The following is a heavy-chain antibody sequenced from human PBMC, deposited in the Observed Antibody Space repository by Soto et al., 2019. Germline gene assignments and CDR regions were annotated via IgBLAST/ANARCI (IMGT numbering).Heavy chain of an antibody. Sequence: QVQLVQSGAEVKKPGSSVKVSCKASGGTFSNYGISWVRQAPGQGPEWLGGIIPLFGTANYAQRFQGRVTITADEPTSTAYMELSSLRSEDTAVYYCARPRSYYYDSSAERAFDIWGQGTMVTVSS. CDR3: ARPRSYYYDSSAERAFDI. D-gene: IGHD3-22*01. CDR2: IIPLFGTA. V-gene: IGHV1-69*01. J-gene: IGHJ3*02. CDR1: GGTFSNYG.